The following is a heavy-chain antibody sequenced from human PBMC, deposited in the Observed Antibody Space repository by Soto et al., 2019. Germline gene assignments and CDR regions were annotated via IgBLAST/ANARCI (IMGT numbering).Heavy chain of an antibody. CDR1: GFMFSGYG. CDR2: ISHDGSEK. Sequence: QVQLVESGGGVVQPGDSLRLSCAASGFMFSGYGMPWIRQAPGKGLEWVAVISHDGSEKYYGDSVKGRCTVSRDNSNNTLFLQIDSLRAEDTAVYYCAKLVGGVKAIGAPGDWLDPWGQGTLVTVSS. V-gene: IGHV3-30*18. D-gene: IGHD3-3*01. J-gene: IGHJ5*02. CDR3: AKLVGGVKAIGAPGDWLDP.